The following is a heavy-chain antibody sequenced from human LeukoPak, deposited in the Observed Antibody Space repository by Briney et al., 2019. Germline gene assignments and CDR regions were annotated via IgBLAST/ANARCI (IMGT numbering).Heavy chain of an antibody. CDR2: INTNTGNP. J-gene: IGHJ6*02. D-gene: IGHD4-11*01. V-gene: IGHV7-4-1*02. CDR1: GYTFTSYA. CDR3: ARDYSNHNYYYYGMDV. Sequence: ASVNVSCTASGYTFTSYAMNWVRQAPGQGLEWMGWINTNTGNPTYAQGFTGRFVFSLDTSVSTAFLQISSLKAEDTAVYYCARDYSNHNYYYYGMDVWGQGTTVTVSS.